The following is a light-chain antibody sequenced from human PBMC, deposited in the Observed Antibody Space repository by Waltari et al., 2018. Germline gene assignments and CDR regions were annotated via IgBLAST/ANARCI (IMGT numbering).Light chain of an antibody. J-gene: IGKJ4*01. CDR3: QQSYSTPLT. CDR2: DAS. CDR1: QSIRSY. V-gene: IGKV1-39*01. Sequence: DIQMTQSPSSLSASVRDRVTITCRASQSIRSYLNWYQQKPGKAPKLLIYDASNLQSGVPYRFSGSGSGTDFTLTISRLQAEDFATYFCQQSYSTPLTFGGGAKVEIK.